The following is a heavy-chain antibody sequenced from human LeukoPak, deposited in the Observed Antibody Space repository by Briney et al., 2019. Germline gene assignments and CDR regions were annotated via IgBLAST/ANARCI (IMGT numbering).Heavy chain of an antibody. CDR2: IYYIGTT. J-gene: IGHJ4*02. CDR1: GGSISTYY. Sequence: PPETLSLTCTVSGGSISTYYWSWIRQPPGKGLEWIGYIYYIGTTNYNPSLKSRVTISVDTSKNQFSLKLSSVTAADTAFYYCARDQGYGGFDYWGQGALVTVSS. D-gene: IGHD3-16*01. CDR3: ARDQGYGGFDY. V-gene: IGHV4-59*01.